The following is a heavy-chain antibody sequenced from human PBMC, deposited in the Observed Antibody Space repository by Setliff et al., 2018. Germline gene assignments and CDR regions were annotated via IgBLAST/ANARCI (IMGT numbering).Heavy chain of an antibody. CDR1: GGSFSGYY. J-gene: IGHJ6*02. D-gene: IGHD6-19*01. Sequence: SETLSLTCAVYGGSFSGYYWSWIRQPAGKGLEWIGHIYTSGSTNYNPSLKSRVTISVDTSKNQFSLKLSSVTAADTAVYYCASIPSSGWYYYYGMDVWGQGTTVTVSS. CDR3: ASIPSSGWYYYYGMDV. V-gene: IGHV4-59*10. CDR2: IYTSGST.